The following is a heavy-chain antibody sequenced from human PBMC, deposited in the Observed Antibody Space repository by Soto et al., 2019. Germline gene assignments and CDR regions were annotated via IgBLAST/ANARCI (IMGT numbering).Heavy chain of an antibody. Sequence: PGGSLRLSCAASGFTFSSYGMHWVRQAPGKGLEWVAVISYDGSNKYYADSVKGRFTISRDNSKNTLYLQMNSLRAEDTAVYYCAKETAYYYDSSGYSFDYWGQGTLVTFSS. D-gene: IGHD3-22*01. CDR2: ISYDGSNK. CDR1: GFTFSSYG. V-gene: IGHV3-30*18. J-gene: IGHJ4*02. CDR3: AKETAYYYDSSGYSFDY.